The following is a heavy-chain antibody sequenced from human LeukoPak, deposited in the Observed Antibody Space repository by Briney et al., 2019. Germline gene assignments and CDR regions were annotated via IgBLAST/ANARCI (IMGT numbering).Heavy chain of an antibody. CDR2: ISYDGSNK. V-gene: IGHV3-30-3*01. D-gene: IGHD2-2*01. CDR3: ARDECSTSCYDGRNFDY. CDR1: GFTFSSYA. Sequence: PGGSLRLSCAASGFTFSSYAMHWVRQAPGKGLEWVAVISYDGSNKYYADSVKGRFTISRDNSKNTPYLQMNSLRAEDTAVYYCARDECSTSCYDGRNFDYWGQGTLVTVSS. J-gene: IGHJ4*02.